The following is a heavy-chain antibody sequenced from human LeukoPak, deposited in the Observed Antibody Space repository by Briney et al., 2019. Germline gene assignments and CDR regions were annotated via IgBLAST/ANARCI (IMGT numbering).Heavy chain of an antibody. CDR3: ASVTSFRIAAAADNDY. J-gene: IGHJ4*02. CDR1: GGSFSGYY. V-gene: IGHV4-34*01. D-gene: IGHD6-13*01. CDR2: INHSGST. Sequence: PSETLSLTCAVYGGSFSGYYWSWISQPPGKRLEWIGEINHSGSTNYNPSLKSRVTISVDTSKNQFSLKLSSVTAADTAVYYCASVTSFRIAAAADNDYWGQGTLVTVSS.